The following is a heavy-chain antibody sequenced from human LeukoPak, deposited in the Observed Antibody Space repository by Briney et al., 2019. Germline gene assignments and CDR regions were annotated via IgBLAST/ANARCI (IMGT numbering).Heavy chain of an antibody. CDR2: IIPILGIT. Sequence: SVKVSCKASGGTFSSYAISWVRQAPGQGLEWMGRIIPILGITNYAQKFQGRVTITADKSTSTAYMELSSLRSEDTAVCYCATGLRPDAFDIWGQGTMVTVSS. D-gene: IGHD4-17*01. J-gene: IGHJ3*02. V-gene: IGHV1-69*04. CDR3: ATGLRPDAFDI. CDR1: GGTFSSYA.